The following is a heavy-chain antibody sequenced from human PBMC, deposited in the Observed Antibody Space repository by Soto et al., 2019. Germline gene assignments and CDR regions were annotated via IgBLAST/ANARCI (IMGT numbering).Heavy chain of an antibody. V-gene: IGHV1-18*01. CDR3: ARGRYVDY. CDR1: GYGFTTYG. CDR2: ISAHNGNT. D-gene: IGHD1-1*01. Sequence: QVHLVQSGAEVKKPGASVKVSCKGSGYGFTTYGITWVRQAPGQGLEWMAWISAHNGNTNYAQKLQGRVTVTRDTSKITAYMELRSLRSDDTAVYYCARGRYVDYWGQGALVTVSS. J-gene: IGHJ4*02.